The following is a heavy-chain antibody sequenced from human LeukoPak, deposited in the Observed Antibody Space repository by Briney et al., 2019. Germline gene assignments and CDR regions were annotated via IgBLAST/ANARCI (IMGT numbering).Heavy chain of an antibody. D-gene: IGHD6-6*01. J-gene: IGHJ5*02. CDR1: GFTFSSYA. Sequence: GGSLRLSCAASGFTFSSYAMSWVRQAPGKGLEWVSAISGSGGNTYYADSVKGRFTISRDNSKSTLYLQMNSLRAEDTAVYYCARTMRNSYSSSSNWFDPWGQGTLVTVSS. CDR3: ARTMRNSYSSSSNWFDP. CDR2: ISGSGGNT. V-gene: IGHV3-23*01.